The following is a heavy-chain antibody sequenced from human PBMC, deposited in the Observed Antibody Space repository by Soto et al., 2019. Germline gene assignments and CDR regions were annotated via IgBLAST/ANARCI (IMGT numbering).Heavy chain of an antibody. V-gene: IGHV3-23*01. CDR3: AKDNGLRFLEWYYIDY. CDR2: ISGSGGST. CDR1: GFTFSSYA. D-gene: IGHD3-3*01. Sequence: GGSLRLSCAASGFTFSSYAMSWVRQAPGKGLEWVSAISGSGGSTYYADSVKGRFTISRDNSKNTLYLQMNSLRAEDTAVYYCAKDNGLRFLEWYYIDYWGQGTLVTVSS. J-gene: IGHJ4*02.